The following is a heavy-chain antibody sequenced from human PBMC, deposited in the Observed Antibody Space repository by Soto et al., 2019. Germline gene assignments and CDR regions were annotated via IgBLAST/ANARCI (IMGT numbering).Heavy chain of an antibody. D-gene: IGHD3-22*01. CDR2: IGSRTSDI. J-gene: IGHJ3*02. CDR3: VRDYYDTSGYPNTFGM. Sequence: GGSLRLSCAASGFTLIRHTMNWVRQAPGKGLEWVSFIGSRTSDIYYADSVKGRFTISRDNAKNSLYLDLTRLRAEDTAVYLCVRDYYDTSGYPNTFGMWGQGTMVTVSS. V-gene: IGHV3-21*01. CDR1: GFTLIRHT.